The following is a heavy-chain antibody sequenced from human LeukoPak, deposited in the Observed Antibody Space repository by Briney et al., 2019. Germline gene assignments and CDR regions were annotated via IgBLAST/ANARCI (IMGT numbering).Heavy chain of an antibody. CDR3: ARTLVAAPGSKGGP. D-gene: IGHD6-13*01. J-gene: IGHJ5*02. CDR2: ISGSTSHT. V-gene: IGHV3-11*03. Sequence: GGSLRLSCAASGFSFSDYYMSWIRQAPGKGLEWVSYISGSTSHTDYADSVKGRFTISRDNAKNSLYLQMNSLRAEDTAVYYCARTLVAAPGSKGGPWGQGTLVTVSS. CDR1: GFSFSDYY.